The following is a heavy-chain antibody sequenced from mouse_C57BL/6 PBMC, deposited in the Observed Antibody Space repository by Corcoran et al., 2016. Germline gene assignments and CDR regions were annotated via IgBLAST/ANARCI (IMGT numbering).Heavy chain of an antibody. CDR1: GYSFTSYY. Sequence: QVQLQQSGPELVKPGASVKISCKASGYSFTSYYIHWVKQRPGQGPAWIGWIYPGSGNTKYNEKFKGKATLTADTSSSTAYMQLSSLTSEDSSVYYCARKRTGYAMYYWGQGTSVTVSS. CDR2: IYPGSGNT. V-gene: IGHV1-66*01. J-gene: IGHJ4*01. CDR3: ARKRTGYAMYY. D-gene: IGHD4-1*01.